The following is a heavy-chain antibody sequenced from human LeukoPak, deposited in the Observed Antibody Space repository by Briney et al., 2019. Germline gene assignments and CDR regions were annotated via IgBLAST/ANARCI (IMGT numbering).Heavy chain of an antibody. V-gene: IGHV3-30*04. D-gene: IGHD1-26*01. CDR1: GFTFSSYA. CDR2: ISDDGSNK. J-gene: IGHJ4*02. CDR3: ASSTSGSYSGGFFDY. Sequence: GGSLRLSCAASGFTFSSYATHWVRQAPGKGLEWVAVISDDGSNKYYADSVKGRFTISRDNSKDTLYLQVNSLRAEDTAVYYCASSTSGSYSGGFFDYWGQGTLVTVSS.